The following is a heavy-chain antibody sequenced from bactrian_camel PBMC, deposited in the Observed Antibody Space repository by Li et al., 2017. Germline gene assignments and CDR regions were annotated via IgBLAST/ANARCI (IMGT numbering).Heavy chain of an antibody. V-gene: IGHV3S25*01. Sequence: QVQLVESGGGLVQTGGSLRLSCAASGFPFSHFWINWVRQAPGKGLEWVSAINSGGGTTYYVDSVKGRFTISKDNDRNTVALQMNSLKPEDSAMYYCASAAYNSNWPRLEKRYYKYWGQGTQVTVS. CDR3: ASAAYNSNWPRLEKRYYKY. CDR1: GFPFSHFW. CDR2: INSGGGTT. J-gene: IGHJ4*01. D-gene: IGHD6*01.